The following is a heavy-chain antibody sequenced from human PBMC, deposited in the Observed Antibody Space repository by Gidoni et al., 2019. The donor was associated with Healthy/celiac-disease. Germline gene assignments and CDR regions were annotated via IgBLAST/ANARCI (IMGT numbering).Heavy chain of an antibody. V-gene: IGHV3-30*18. CDR2: ISYDGSNK. CDR1: GFTFSSYG. D-gene: IGHD6-6*01. Sequence: QVQLVESGGGVVQPGRSLRLSCAASGFTFSSYGMHWVRQAPGKGLEWVAVISYDGSNKYYADSVKGRFTISRDNSKNTLYLQMNSLRAEDTAVYYCAKVGSSLAYYYYYMDVWGKGTTVTVSS. CDR3: AKVGSSLAYYYYYMDV. J-gene: IGHJ6*03.